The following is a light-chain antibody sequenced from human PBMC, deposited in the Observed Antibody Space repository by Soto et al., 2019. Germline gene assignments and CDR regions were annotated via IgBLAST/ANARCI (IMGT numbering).Light chain of an antibody. CDR3: QQSYNAPFN. V-gene: IGKV1-39*01. CDR1: QTIARY. Sequence: DIQMTQSPSPLSASVGDRIIITCRASQTIARYINWFQKKSGQPPKLLVYAASTLRHGVPSRFSASGSGSDFTLTINSLQPEDLATYYCQQSYNAPFNFGPGTKVDIK. CDR2: AAS. J-gene: IGKJ3*01.